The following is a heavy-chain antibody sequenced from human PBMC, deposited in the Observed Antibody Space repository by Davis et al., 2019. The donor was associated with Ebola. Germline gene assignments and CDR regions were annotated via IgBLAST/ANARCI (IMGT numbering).Heavy chain of an antibody. CDR3: AIVYSVEMATHDAFDI. Sequence: AASVKVSCKASGYTFTIYYMHWVRQAPGQGLEWMGIINPSGGSTSYAQKFQGRVTITADESTSTAYMELSSLRSEDTAVYYCAIVYSVEMATHDAFDIWGQGTMVTVSS. J-gene: IGHJ3*02. D-gene: IGHD5-24*01. CDR1: GYTFTIYY. CDR2: INPSGGST. V-gene: IGHV1-46*01.